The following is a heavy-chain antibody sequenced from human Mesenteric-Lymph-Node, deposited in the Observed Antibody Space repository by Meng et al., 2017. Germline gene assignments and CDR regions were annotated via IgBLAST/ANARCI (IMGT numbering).Heavy chain of an antibody. CDR1: GGSISIYY. V-gene: IGHV4-59*01. Sequence: SETLSLTCTVSGGSISIYYWTWIRQPPGKGLEWIGYISYSGSTKYNPSLKSRVTISADTSKNQFSLKMSPVTAADTAMYYCARDRGYGDVDYWGQGRLVTVSS. J-gene: IGHJ4*02. CDR3: ARDRGYGDVDY. CDR2: ISYSGST. D-gene: IGHD4-17*01.